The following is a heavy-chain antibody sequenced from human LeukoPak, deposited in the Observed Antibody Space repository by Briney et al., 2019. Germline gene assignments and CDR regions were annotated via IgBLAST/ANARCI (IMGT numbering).Heavy chain of an antibody. CDR3: ASSLPAALYYFDY. J-gene: IGHJ4*02. CDR1: GFTFSSYA. V-gene: IGHV3-23*01. Sequence: GGSLRLSCAASGFTFSSYAMSWVRQAPGKGLEWVSGISGSGGGSTYYADSVKGRFTISRDNSKNTLYLQMNSPRAEDTAVYYCASSLPAALYYFDYWGQGTLATVSS. D-gene: IGHD2-2*01. CDR2: ISGSGGGST.